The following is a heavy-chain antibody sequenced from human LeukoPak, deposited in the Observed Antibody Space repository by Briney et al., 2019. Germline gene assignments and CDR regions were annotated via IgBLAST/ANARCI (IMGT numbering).Heavy chain of an antibody. J-gene: IGHJ4*02. V-gene: IGHV4-39*02. CDR3: ARPLESFFGSGSYDN. CDR2: IYYNGAT. D-gene: IGHD3-10*01. CDR1: GGSIGSSNYY. Sequence: KPSETLSLTCTVSGGSIGSSNYYWGWIRQPPGKGLEWIGSIYYNGATYYNPSLKSRITISVDTSKNHFSLNLSSVTAADTAVYYCARPLESFFGSGSYDNWGQGTLVTVSS.